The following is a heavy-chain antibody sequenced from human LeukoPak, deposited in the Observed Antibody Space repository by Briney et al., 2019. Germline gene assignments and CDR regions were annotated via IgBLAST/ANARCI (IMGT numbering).Heavy chain of an antibody. D-gene: IGHD1-14*01. CDR3: ARDLFRGSTGNNWFDP. J-gene: IGHJ5*02. CDR1: GFTFDDYA. Sequence: PGRSLRLSCAASGFTFDDYAMHWVRQAPGKGLEWVSGISWNSGSIGYADSVKGRFTISRDNAKNSLYLQMNSLRAEDTAVYYCARDLFRGSTGNNWFDPWGQGTLVTVSS. CDR2: ISWNSGSI. V-gene: IGHV3-9*01.